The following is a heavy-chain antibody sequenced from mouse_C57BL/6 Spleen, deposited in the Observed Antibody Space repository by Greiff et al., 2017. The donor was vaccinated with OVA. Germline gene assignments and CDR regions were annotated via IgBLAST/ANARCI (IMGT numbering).Heavy chain of an antibody. V-gene: IGHV2-5*01. CDR3: AKNIYDGYSGAMDY. D-gene: IGHD2-3*01. Sequence: QVQLQQSGPGLVQPSQSLSITCTVSGFSLTSYGVHWVRQSPGKGLEWLGVIWRGGSTDYNAAFMSRLSITKDNSKSQVFFKMNSLQADDTAIYYCAKNIYDGYSGAMDYWGQGTSVTVSS. CDR1: GFSLTSYG. CDR2: IWRGGST. J-gene: IGHJ4*01.